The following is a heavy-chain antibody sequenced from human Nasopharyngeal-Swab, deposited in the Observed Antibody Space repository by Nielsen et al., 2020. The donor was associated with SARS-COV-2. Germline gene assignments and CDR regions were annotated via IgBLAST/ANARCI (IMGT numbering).Heavy chain of an antibody. D-gene: IGHD6-13*01. V-gene: IGHV4-4*07. CDR2: TYTSGST. Sequence: SETLSLTCTVSGGSISSYYWSWIRQHAGKGLEWIGRTYTSGSTNYNPSLKSRVTMSVDTSKNQFSLKLSSGTAEDTAVYYCARDSSSWYPNAPFDYWGQGTLVTVSS. CDR1: GGSISSYY. J-gene: IGHJ4*02. CDR3: ARDSSSWYPNAPFDY.